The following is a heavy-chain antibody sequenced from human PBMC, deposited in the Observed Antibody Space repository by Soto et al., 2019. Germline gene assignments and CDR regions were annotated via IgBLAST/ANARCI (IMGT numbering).Heavy chain of an antibody. CDR2: IYHSGST. J-gene: IGHJ4*02. CDR1: GGSISMNW. D-gene: IGHD3-10*01. Sequence: SETRSLTCAVSGGSISMNWWSWVRQPPGKGLEWIGEIYHSGSTNYNPSLKSRVTISVDKSKNQFSLKLSSVTAADTAVYYCARVVQGIDYWGQGTLVTVS. CDR3: ARVVQGIDY. V-gene: IGHV4-4*02.